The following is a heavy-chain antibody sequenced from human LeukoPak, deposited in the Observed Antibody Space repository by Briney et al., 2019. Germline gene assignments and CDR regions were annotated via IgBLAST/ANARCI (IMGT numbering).Heavy chain of an antibody. CDR2: INSYGSIT. V-gene: IGHV3-74*01. Sequence: PAGSLTLSCAASRFTFSNYWMHWVRQTPGKGLVWVSHINSYGSITDYADSVKGRFTISRDNAKNTLYLQMNSLRAEDTAVYYCVRGNYFDYWGQGTLGSASS. CDR3: VRGNYFDY. J-gene: IGHJ4*02. CDR1: RFTFSNYW.